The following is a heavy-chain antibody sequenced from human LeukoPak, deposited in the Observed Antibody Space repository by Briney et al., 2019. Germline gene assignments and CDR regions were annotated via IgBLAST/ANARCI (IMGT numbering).Heavy chain of an antibody. CDR1: GFTFDDYA. Sequence: GGSLRLSCAASGFTFDDYAMHWVRQAPGKGLEWVSLISWGGGSSYYADSVKGRFTISRDNSKNSLYLQMNSLRAEDTALYYCAKDSVAVTGTGNIDYWGQGTLVTVSS. D-gene: IGHD6-19*01. J-gene: IGHJ4*02. CDR3: AKDSVAVTGTGNIDY. V-gene: IGHV3-43D*03. CDR2: ISWGGGSS.